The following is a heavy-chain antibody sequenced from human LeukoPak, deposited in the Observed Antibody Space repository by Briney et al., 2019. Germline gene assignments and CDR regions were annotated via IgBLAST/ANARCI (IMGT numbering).Heavy chain of an antibody. D-gene: IGHD6-6*01. CDR3: ARSNLEYSSSSGLNY. V-gene: IGHV4-30-2*01. CDR2: ISHSGNT. CDR1: EFTFSVYS. Sequence: LRLSCAASEFTFSVYSMNWVRQAPGKGLEWIGYISHSGNTYYNPSLKSRVTISVDMSKNQFSLNLSSVTAADTAVYYCARSNLEYSSSSGLNYWGQGTLVTVSS. J-gene: IGHJ4*02.